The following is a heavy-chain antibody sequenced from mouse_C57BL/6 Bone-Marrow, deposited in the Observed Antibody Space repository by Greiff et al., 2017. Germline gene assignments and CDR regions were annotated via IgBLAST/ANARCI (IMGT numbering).Heavy chain of an antibody. Sequence: EVQLQQSGAELVRPGASVKLSCTASGFNIKDDYLHWVKQRPEQGLEWIGWIDPGIGDTEYASKFQGKATITSDKSSNTAYLQLSSLTSEDTAVYYCSSFDGNYCDFWGQGTPLTVAS. CDR2: IDPGIGDT. D-gene: IGHD2-3*01. V-gene: IGHV14-4*01. CDR3: SSFDGNYCDF. J-gene: IGHJ2*01. CDR1: GFNIKDDY.